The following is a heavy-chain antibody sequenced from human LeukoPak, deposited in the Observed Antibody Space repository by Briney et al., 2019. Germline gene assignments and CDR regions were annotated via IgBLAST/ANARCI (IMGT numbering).Heavy chain of an antibody. CDR1: GFTFRTYW. CDR3: ARDRGVSSGYFDY. V-gene: IGHV3-74*01. J-gene: IGHJ4*02. CDR2: IGGDGSNT. D-gene: IGHD3-22*01. Sequence: PGGSQRLSCGASGFTFRTYWMHWVRQAPGKGLVWVSRIGGDGSNTNFADSVRGRFAISRGNAKNTLYLQMNSLRAEDTAVYYCARDRGVSSGYFDYWGQGTLVTVSS.